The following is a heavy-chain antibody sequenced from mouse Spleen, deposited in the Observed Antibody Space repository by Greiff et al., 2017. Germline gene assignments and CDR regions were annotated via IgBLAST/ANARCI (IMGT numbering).Heavy chain of an antibody. J-gene: IGHJ4*01. Sequence: LVESGGGLVQPGGSLKLSCAASGFTFSDYGMHWVRQAPEKGLEWVAYISSGSSTIYYADTVKGRFTISRDNAKNTLFLQMTSLRSEDTAMYYCAIFRAMDYWGQGTSVTVSS. CDR2: ISSGSSTI. D-gene: IGHD3-2*02. V-gene: IGHV5-17*01. CDR3: AIFRAMDY. CDR1: GFTFSDYG.